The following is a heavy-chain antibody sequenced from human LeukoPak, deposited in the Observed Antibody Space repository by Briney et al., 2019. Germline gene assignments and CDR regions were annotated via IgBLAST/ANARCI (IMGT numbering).Heavy chain of an antibody. Sequence: GGSLRLSCGASGFTFSNFWMHWVRQVPGKGLVWVSRINSDGSSTSYADSVKGRFTISRDNAKNTLYLQMNSLRAEDTAVYYCARGLYGSPGDNWGQGTLVFVSS. CDR1: GFTFSNFW. J-gene: IGHJ4*02. V-gene: IGHV3-74*01. D-gene: IGHD1-26*01. CDR2: INSDGSST. CDR3: ARGLYGSPGDN.